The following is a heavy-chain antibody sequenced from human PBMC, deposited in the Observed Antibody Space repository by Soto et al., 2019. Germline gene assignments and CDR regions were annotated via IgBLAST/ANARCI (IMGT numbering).Heavy chain of an antibody. CDR2: ISSSGSTI. CDR1: GFTFSDYY. D-gene: IGHD5-12*01. V-gene: IGHV3-11*01. Sequence: PGGSLRLSCAASGFTFSDYYMNWIRQAPGKGLEWVSYISSSGSTIYYADSVKGRFTISRDNAKNSLYLQMNSLRAEDTAVHYCARDLAEMATNTFDYWGQGTLVTVSS. CDR3: ARDLAEMATNTFDY. J-gene: IGHJ4*02.